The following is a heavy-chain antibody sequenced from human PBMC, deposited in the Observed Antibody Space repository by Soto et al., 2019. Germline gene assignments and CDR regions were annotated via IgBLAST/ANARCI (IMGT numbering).Heavy chain of an antibody. CDR2: IYYSGST. CDR1: GGSISSSSYY. V-gene: IGHV4-39*07. CDR3: ANPGGYDYVWGIDAFDI. Sequence: SETLSLTCTVSGGSISSSSYYWGWIRQPPGKGLEWIGSIYYSGSTYYNPSLKSRVTISVDTSKNQFSLKLSSVTAADTAVYYCANPGGYDYVWGIDAFDIWGQGTMVTVSS. D-gene: IGHD3-16*01. J-gene: IGHJ3*02.